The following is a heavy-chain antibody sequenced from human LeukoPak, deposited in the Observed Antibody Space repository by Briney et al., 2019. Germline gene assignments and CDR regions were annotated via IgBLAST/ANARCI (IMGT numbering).Heavy chain of an antibody. J-gene: IGHJ4*02. CDR1: GGSFSGYY. Sequence: SETLSLTRAVYGGSFSGYYWSWIRQPPGKGLEWIGEINHSGSTNYNPSLKSRVTISVDTSKNQFSLKLSSVTAADTAVYYCVMVRGVIKSFYFDYWGQGTLVTVSS. V-gene: IGHV4-34*01. CDR2: INHSGST. D-gene: IGHD3-10*01. CDR3: VMVRGVIKSFYFDY.